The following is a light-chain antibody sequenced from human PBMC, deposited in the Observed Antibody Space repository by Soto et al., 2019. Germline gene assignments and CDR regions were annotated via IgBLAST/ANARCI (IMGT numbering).Light chain of an antibody. CDR2: KAS. J-gene: IGKJ1*01. CDR3: QQYESYSRA. Sequence: DIQMTQSPSTLSASVGDRVTITCRASQSISNWLAWYQQKPGKAPKLLIYKASSLESGVPSRFSGSGSGTEFTLTISSVQPDDCATYYCQQYESYSRAFGKGTKVEIK. CDR1: QSISNW. V-gene: IGKV1-5*03.